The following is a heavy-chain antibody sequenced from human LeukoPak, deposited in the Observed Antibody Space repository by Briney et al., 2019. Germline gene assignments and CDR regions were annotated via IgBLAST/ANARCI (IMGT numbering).Heavy chain of an antibody. CDR3: ARDNYGTLDY. J-gene: IGHJ4*02. CDR1: GGSISSYY. D-gene: IGHD4-17*01. CDR2: IHSSGST. V-gene: IGHV4-59*01. Sequence: KPSETLSLTCTVSGGSISSYYWSWIRQPPGKGLEWIGYIHSSGSTNYNPSLKSRVTISVGTSKNQFSLKLSSVTAADTAVYYCARDNYGTLDYWGQGSLVTVSS.